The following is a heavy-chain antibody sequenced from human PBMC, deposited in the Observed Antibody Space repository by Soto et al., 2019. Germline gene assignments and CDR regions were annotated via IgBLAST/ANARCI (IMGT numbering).Heavy chain of an antibody. J-gene: IGHJ4*02. V-gene: IGHV4-39*01. CDR3: ARLEGLATISYYFDF. D-gene: IGHD3-9*01. CDR2: IYYRGNT. Sequence: QLQLQESGPGLVKPSETLSLTCSVSGDSINSDKYYWGWIRQPPGKGLEWIGSIYYRGNTYYNPSLQTRVTISLDKSKSKFSLKLTSVTAGDAAVYFCARLEGLATISYYFDFWGQGALVTVSS. CDR1: GDSINSDKYY.